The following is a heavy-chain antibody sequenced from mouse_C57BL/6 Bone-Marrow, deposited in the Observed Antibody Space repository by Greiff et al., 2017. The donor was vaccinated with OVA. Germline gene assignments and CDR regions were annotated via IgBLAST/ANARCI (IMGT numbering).Heavy chain of an antibody. CDR3: ASGPGAY. CDR1: GFSLTSYG. Sequence: VKLVESGPGLVAPSQSLSITCTVSGFSLTSYGVDWVRQSPGKGLEWLGVIWGVGSTNYNSALKSRLSISKDNSKSQVFLKMNSLQTDDTAMYYCASGPGAYWGQGTLVTVSA. J-gene: IGHJ3*01. V-gene: IGHV2-6*01. CDR2: IWGVGST.